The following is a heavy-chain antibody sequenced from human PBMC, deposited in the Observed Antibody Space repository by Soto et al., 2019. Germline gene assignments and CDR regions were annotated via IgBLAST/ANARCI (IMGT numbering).Heavy chain of an antibody. CDR2: IYPGDSDT. Sequence: GESLKISCKGSGYSFTSYWIGWVRQMPGKGLEWMGIIYPGDSDTRYSPSFQGQVTISADKSINTAYLQWSSLKASDTAMYYCARPSVTTTYYFDYWGQGTLVTVSS. D-gene: IGHD4-17*01. CDR3: ARPSVTTTYYFDY. V-gene: IGHV5-51*01. J-gene: IGHJ4*02. CDR1: GYSFTSYW.